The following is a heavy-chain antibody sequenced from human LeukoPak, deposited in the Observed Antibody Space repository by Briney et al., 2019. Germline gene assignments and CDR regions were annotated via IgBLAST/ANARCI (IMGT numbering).Heavy chain of an antibody. CDR2: FSSGSSTI. V-gene: IGHV3-48*04. CDR3: ARSQARPSSGWYGNFDY. CDR1: GFTFSTYS. Sequence: GGSLRLSCAASGFTFSTYSMNWVRQAPGKGLEWFSYFSSGSSTIYYADSVKGRFTISRDNAKNSLYLQMNSLRAEDTAVYYCARSQARPSSGWYGNFDYWGQGTLVTVSS. J-gene: IGHJ4*02. D-gene: IGHD6-19*01.